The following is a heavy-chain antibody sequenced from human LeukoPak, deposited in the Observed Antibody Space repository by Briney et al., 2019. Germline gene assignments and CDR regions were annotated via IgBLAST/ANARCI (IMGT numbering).Heavy chain of an antibody. V-gene: IGHV4-34*01. J-gene: IGHJ3*02. CDR3: ARDYDFWSGSHDAFDI. D-gene: IGHD3-3*01. CDR2: INHSGST. CDR1: GGSFSGYY. Sequence: SETLSLTCAVYGGSFSGYYWSWIRQPPGKGLEWIGEINHSGSTNYNPSLKSRVTISVDTSKNQFSLKLSSVTAADTAVYYCARDYDFWSGSHDAFDIWGQGTMVTVSS.